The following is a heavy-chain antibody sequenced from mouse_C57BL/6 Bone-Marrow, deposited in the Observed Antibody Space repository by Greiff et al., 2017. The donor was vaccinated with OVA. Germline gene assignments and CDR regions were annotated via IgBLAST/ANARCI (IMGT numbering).Heavy chain of an antibody. CDR1: GYTFTSYW. J-gene: IGHJ1*03. CDR3: ANSNHWYFDV. CDR2: IDPSDSYT. V-gene: IGHV1-59*01. D-gene: IGHD2-5*01. Sequence: QVQLQQSGAELVRPGTSVKLSCKASGYTFTSYWMHWVKQRPGQGLEWIGVIDPSDSYTNYNQKFKGKATLTVDTSSSTAYMQLSSLTSEDSAVYYCANSNHWYFDVWGTGTTVTVSS.